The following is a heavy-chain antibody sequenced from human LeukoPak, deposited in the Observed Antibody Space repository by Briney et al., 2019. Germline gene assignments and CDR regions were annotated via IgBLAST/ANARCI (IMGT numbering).Heavy chain of an antibody. Sequence: GGSLRLSCAASGFTFSSYAMSWVRQAPGKGLEWVSYISSSGSTIYYADSVKGQFTISRDNAKNSLYLQMNSLRAEDTAVYYCARDDTAMGSYYYYGMDVWGQGTTVTVSS. J-gene: IGHJ6*02. CDR3: ARDDTAMGSYYYYGMDV. CDR1: GFTFSSYA. D-gene: IGHD5-18*01. CDR2: ISSSGSTI. V-gene: IGHV3-48*04.